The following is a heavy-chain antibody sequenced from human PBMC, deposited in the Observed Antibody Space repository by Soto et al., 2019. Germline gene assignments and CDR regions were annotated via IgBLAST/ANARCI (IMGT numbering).Heavy chain of an antibody. V-gene: IGHV4-39*01. CDR1: GGSISSSSYY. Sequence: LSLTCTVSGGSISSSSYYWGWIRQPPGKGLEWIGSIYYSGSTYYNPSLKSRVTISVDTSKNQFSLKLSSVTAADTAVYYCARQEYSSSDPPHFDYWGQGTLVTVSS. J-gene: IGHJ4*02. CDR3: ARQEYSSSDPPHFDY. D-gene: IGHD6-6*01. CDR2: IYYSGST.